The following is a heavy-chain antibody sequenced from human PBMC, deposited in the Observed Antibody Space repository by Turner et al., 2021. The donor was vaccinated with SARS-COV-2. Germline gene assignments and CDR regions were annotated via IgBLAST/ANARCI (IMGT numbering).Heavy chain of an antibody. J-gene: IGHJ1*01. D-gene: IGHD2-21*02. CDR3: ARDGGDPPRYFQH. Sequence: QLQLQESGPALVKPSDTLSLTRTVSGGSISSSSYYWCWIRQPSGKELEWIGSIYYSGSTYYNPSLKSRVTISVDTSKNQFSLKLSSVTAAYTAVYYCARDGGDPPRYFQHWGQGTLVTVSS. V-gene: IGHV4-39*02. CDR1: GGSISSSSYY. CDR2: IYYSGST.